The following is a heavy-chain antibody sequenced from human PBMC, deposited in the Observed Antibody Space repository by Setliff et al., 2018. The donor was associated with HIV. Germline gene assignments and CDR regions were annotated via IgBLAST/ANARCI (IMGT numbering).Heavy chain of an antibody. Sequence: GGSLRLSCADSGFTFTTYSMNWVRQAPGKGLEWVSSISSSSTYIDYADSVKGRFTISRDNAKNSPYLQMNSLRAEDTAVYYCAPDPGITGTWGQGTLVTVSS. D-gene: IGHD1-20*01. J-gene: IGHJ5*02. V-gene: IGHV3-21*01. CDR1: GFTFTTYS. CDR2: ISSSSTYI. CDR3: APDPGITGT.